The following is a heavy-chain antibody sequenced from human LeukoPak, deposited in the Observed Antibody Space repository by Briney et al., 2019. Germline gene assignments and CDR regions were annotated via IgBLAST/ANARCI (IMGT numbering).Heavy chain of an antibody. J-gene: IGHJ4*02. CDR2: ISYDGSNK. Sequence: PGGSLRLSCAASGFTFSSYAMHWVRQAPGKGLEWVAVISYDGSNKYYADSVKGRFTISRDNSKNTLYLQMNSLRAEDTAVYYCARGSERLGNSEMKYYYDSSGYYYFEFDYWGQGTLVTVSS. V-gene: IGHV3-30-3*01. CDR3: ARGSERLGNSEMKYYYDSSGYYYFEFDY. CDR1: GFTFSSYA. D-gene: IGHD3-22*01.